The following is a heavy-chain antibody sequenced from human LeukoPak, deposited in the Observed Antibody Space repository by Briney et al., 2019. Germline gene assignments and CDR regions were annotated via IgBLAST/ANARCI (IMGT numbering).Heavy chain of an antibody. J-gene: IGHJ3*02. CDR2: IYWDDDK. V-gene: IGHV2-5*02. D-gene: IGHD3-10*01. CDR3: AHSISAMVRGVIRDAFDI. CDR1: GFSLSASGVG. Sequence: SGPTLVKPTQTLTLTCTFSGFSLSASGVGVGWIRQPPGKALEWLALIYWDDDKRYSPSLKSRLTITKDTSKNQVVLTMTNVDPVDTATYFCAHSISAMVRGVIRDAFDIWGHGTMVTVSS.